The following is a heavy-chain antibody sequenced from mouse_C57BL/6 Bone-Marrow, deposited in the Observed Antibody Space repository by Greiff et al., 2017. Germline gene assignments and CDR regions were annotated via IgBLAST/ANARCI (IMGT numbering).Heavy chain of an antibody. J-gene: IGHJ2*01. CDR2: ISDGGSYT. CDR3: AREGDWDYFDY. Sequence: EVHLVESGGGLVKPGGSLKLSCAASGFTFSSYAMSWVRQTPEKRLEWVATISDGGSYTYYPDNVKGRFTISRDNAKNNLYLQMSHLKSEDTAMYCCAREGDWDYFDYWGQGTTLTVSS. V-gene: IGHV5-4*01. D-gene: IGHD4-1*01. CDR1: GFTFSSYA.